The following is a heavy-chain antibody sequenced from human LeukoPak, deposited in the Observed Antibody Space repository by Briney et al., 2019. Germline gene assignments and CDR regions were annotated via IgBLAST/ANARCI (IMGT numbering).Heavy chain of an antibody. J-gene: IGHJ4*02. Sequence: PSETLSLTCTVSGGSISSYYWSWSRQPPGKGVEGLGYIYYRGSPNYHPSLTRPVPISVDTSNHQFSLKLSSVPAADTAVYYCARDSGSYFGFDYWGQGTLVTVSP. CDR3: ARDSGSYFGFDY. D-gene: IGHD1-26*01. CDR1: GGSISSYY. V-gene: IGHV4-59*01. CDR2: IYYRGSP.